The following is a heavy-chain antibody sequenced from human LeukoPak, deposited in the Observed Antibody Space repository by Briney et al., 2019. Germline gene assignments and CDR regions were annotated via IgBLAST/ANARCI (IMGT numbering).Heavy chain of an antibody. D-gene: IGHD1-1*01. CDR1: GFIFSTYA. CDR3: AKDWNASPTWFGP. V-gene: IGHV3-23*01. J-gene: IGHJ5*02. CDR2: VSNSGVST. Sequence: PGGSLRLSCAASGFIFSTYAMNWVRQAPGKGLEWLSGVSNSGVSTNYAASVKGRFTISRDNSKNMLYLQMNGLRSGDTSVYYCAKDWNASPTWFGPWGQGTLVIVSS.